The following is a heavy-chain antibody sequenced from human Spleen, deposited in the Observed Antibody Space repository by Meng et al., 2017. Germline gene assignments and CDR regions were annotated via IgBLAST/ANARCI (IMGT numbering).Heavy chain of an antibody. CDR3: AKNNGYEQLDY. CDR2: IKEDGSTI. V-gene: IGHV3-7*01. J-gene: IGHJ4*02. D-gene: IGHD5-12*01. Sequence: GESLKISCAASGFTFSSYSMNWVRQAPGKGLEWVANIKEDGSTINYMGSVRGRFTLSRDNARNSLFLQMNSLRAEDTAVYYCAKNNGYEQLDYWGQGILVTVSS. CDR1: GFTFSSYS.